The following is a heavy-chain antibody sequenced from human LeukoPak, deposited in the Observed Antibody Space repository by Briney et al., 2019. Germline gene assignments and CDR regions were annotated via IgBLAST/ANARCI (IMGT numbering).Heavy chain of an antibody. CDR1: GGSISSSSYY. J-gene: IGHJ4*02. D-gene: IGHD4-11*01. CDR2: IYYSGST. V-gene: IGHV4-39*01. CDR3: ASWPLHLYFDY. Sequence: SDTLSLTCTVSGGSISSSSYYWGWIRQPPGKGLEWIGSIYYSGSTYYNPSLKSRVTISVDTSKNQFSLKLSSVAAADTAVYYCASWPLHLYFDYWGQGTLVTVSS.